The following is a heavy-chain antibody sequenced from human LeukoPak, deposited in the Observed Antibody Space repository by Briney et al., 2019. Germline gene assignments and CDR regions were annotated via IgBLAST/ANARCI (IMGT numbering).Heavy chain of an antibody. J-gene: IGHJ4*02. D-gene: IGHD6-6*01. CDR1: GFSVSSSY. CDR2: IYSGGST. CDR3: ARVIEARHFDY. V-gene: IGHV3-66*01. Sequence: GGSLRLSCAASGFSVSSSYMSWVRQAPGKGLEWVSLIYSGGSTYYADSVKGGFTISRDNSKNTMFLQMNSPRDEDTAVYYCARVIEARHFDYWGQGTLVTVSS.